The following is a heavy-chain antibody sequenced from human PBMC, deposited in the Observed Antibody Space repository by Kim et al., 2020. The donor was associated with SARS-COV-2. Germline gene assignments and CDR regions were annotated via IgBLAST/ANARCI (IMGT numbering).Heavy chain of an antibody. J-gene: IGHJ4*02. V-gene: IGHV3-7*01. CDR1: GFTFSSYW. CDR2: IKQDGSEK. Sequence: GGSLRLSCAASGFTFSSYWMSWVRQAPGKGLEWVANIKQDGSEKYYVDSVKGRFTISRDNAKNSLYLQMNSLRAEDTAVYYCARVGSIAVAGTRSRTFDYWGQGTLVTVSS. CDR3: ARVGSIAVAGTRSRTFDY. D-gene: IGHD6-19*01.